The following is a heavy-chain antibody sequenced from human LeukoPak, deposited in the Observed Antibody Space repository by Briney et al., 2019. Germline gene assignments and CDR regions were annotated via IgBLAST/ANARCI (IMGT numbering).Heavy chain of an antibody. CDR3: SKDLGRDGYIY. CDR1: GFTFSSYA. Sequence: LSGGSLRLSCTASGFTFSSYAMSWVRQAPGKGLEWVSSLTASGGSTYYADSVKGRFTISRDNSMNTLYLQMNSLRAEDTAVYYCSKDLGRDGYIYWGQGSLVTVSS. D-gene: IGHD5-24*01. CDR2: LTASGGST. V-gene: IGHV3-23*01. J-gene: IGHJ4*02.